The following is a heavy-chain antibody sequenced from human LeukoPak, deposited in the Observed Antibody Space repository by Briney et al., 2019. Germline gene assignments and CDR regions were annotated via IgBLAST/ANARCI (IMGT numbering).Heavy chain of an antibody. CDR2: INPNSGGT. J-gene: IGHJ6*02. Sequence: ASVKVSCKASGYTFSGYYMHWVRQAPGQGLEWMGRINPNSGGTNYAQKFQDRVTMTRDTSISTAYMEVSRLRSDDTAVYYCAREYCSSTSCHYYDMDVWGQGTTVTVSS. V-gene: IGHV1-2*06. D-gene: IGHD2-2*01. CDR1: GYTFSGYY. CDR3: AREYCSSTSCHYYDMDV.